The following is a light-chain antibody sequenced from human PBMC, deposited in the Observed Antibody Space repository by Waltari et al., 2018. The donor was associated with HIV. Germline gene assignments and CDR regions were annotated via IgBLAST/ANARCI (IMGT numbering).Light chain of an antibody. CDR3: CSYAGSYTYVV. V-gene: IGLV2-11*01. CDR1: SSVGGYHY. J-gene: IGLJ2*01. Sequence: QSALTQPRSVSGSPGQSVTISCTGTSSVGGYHYVSWYQQHPGKAPKLMIYDVSKRPSGVPDRFSGSKSGNTASLTISGLQAEDEADYYCCSYAGSYTYVVFGGGTKLTVL. CDR2: DVS.